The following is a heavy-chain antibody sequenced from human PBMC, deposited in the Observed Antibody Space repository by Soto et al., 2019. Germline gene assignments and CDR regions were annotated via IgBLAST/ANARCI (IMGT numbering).Heavy chain of an antibody. J-gene: IGHJ6*02. D-gene: IGHD3-3*01. CDR3: ASYQGIMIFGVVLQVMLF. CDR1: GGTFSSYA. V-gene: IGHV1-69*13. CDR2: IIPIFGTA. Sequence: PVKGSCKASGGTFSSYAISWVRQAPGQGLEWMGGIIPIFGTANYAQKFQGRVTITADESTGTAYMELSSLRSEDTAVYYCASYQGIMIFGVVLQVMLFWGPGTTVTGS.